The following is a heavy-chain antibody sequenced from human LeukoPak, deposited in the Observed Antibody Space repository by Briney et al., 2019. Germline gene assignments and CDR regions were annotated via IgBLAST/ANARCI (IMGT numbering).Heavy chain of an antibody. Sequence: SETPSLTCTVSGGSISSSSYYWGWIRQPPGKGLEWIGSIYYSGSTYYNPSLKSRVTISVDTSKNQFSLKLSSVTAADTAVYYCARSNLAYYYYYMDVWGKGTTVTVSS. D-gene: IGHD2/OR15-2a*01. J-gene: IGHJ6*03. CDR1: GGSISSSSYY. CDR3: ARSNLAYYYYYMDV. V-gene: IGHV4-39*07. CDR2: IYYSGST.